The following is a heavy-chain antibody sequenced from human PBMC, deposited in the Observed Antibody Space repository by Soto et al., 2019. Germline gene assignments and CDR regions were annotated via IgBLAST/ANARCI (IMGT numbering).Heavy chain of an antibody. D-gene: IGHD1-26*01. V-gene: IGHV4-59*01. CDR3: ARVGMYKRSSRSYFAFDV. CDR2: IYYSGST. CDR1: SGSISPYY. J-gene: IGHJ3*01. Sequence: QVQLQESGPGLVKPSETLSLTCTVSSGSISPYYWSWIRQPPGKALEWIGYIYYSGSTNYSPSLKSPVTISLDTSKSQFSLRLSSVTAADTAVYYCARVGMYKRSSRSYFAFDVWGRGTMVVVSS.